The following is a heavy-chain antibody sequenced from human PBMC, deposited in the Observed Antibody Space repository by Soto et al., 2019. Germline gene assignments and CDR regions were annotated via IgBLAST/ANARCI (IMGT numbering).Heavy chain of an antibody. J-gene: IGHJ3*02. CDR1: GGSISSGGYY. Sequence: PSETLSLSCTVSGGSISSGGYYGSWIRQHPGKGLEWIGYIYYSGSTYYNPSLKSRVTISVDTSKNQFSLKLSSVTAADTAVYYCARDSGYCSGGSCLEDAFDIWGQGTMVTVSS. CDR3: ARDSGYCSGGSCLEDAFDI. D-gene: IGHD2-15*01. V-gene: IGHV4-31*03. CDR2: IYYSGST.